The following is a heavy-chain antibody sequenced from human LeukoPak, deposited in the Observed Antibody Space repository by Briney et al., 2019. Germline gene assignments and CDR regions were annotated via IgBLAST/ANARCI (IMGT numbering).Heavy chain of an antibody. Sequence: ASVKVSCKASGYTFTGYYMHWVRQAPGQGLEWMGRINPNSGGTNYAQKFQGRVTMTGDTSISTAYMELSRLRSDDTAVYYCARGYSSGAYYYYMDVWGKGTTVTVSS. D-gene: IGHD3-10*01. CDR1: GYTFTGYY. CDR2: INPNSGGT. CDR3: ARGYSSGAYYYYMDV. J-gene: IGHJ6*03. V-gene: IGHV1-2*06.